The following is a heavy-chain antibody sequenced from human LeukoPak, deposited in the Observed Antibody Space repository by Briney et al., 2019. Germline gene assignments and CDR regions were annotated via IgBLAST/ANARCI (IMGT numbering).Heavy chain of an antibody. CDR2: ISSSSAYI. V-gene: IGHV3-21*01. CDR1: EFTFSSYN. CDR3: AKEGRGGFDI. J-gene: IGHJ3*02. D-gene: IGHD3-16*01. Sequence: GGSLRLSCAASEFTFSSYNMNWVRQAPGKGLEWVSSISSSSAYIYYADSVKGRFTISRDNAKNSLYLQMNSLRAEDTAVYYCAKEGRGGFDIWGQGTMVTVSS.